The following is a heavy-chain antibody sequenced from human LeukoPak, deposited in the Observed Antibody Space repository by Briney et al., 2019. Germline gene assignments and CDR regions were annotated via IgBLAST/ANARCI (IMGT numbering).Heavy chain of an antibody. CDR2: IYYSGGT. D-gene: IGHD6-6*01. Sequence: SETQSLTCTVSGGSISSYYWSWIRQPPGKGLEWIGYIYYSGGTNYNPSLKSRVTISVDTSKNQFSLKLSSVTAADTAVYYCAREPSSSTSIAARLVAFDIWGQGTMVTVSS. CDR1: GGSISSYY. V-gene: IGHV4-59*12. CDR3: AREPSSSTSIAARLVAFDI. J-gene: IGHJ3*02.